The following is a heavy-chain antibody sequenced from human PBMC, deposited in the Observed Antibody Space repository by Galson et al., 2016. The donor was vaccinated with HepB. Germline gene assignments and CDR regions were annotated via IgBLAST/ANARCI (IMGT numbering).Heavy chain of an antibody. CDR2: IYYSGST. V-gene: IGHV4-59*02. D-gene: IGHD6-13*01. Sequence: SETLSLTCTVSGGSVSTYSWSWIRQPPGKGLEWIGYIYYSGSTNYNPSLKSRVTISVDTSKNQFSLKLTSVTAADTAFYYCAREEERQLVRRFDPWGQGTLVTVSS. J-gene: IGHJ5*02. CDR3: AREEERQLVRRFDP. CDR1: GGSVSTYS.